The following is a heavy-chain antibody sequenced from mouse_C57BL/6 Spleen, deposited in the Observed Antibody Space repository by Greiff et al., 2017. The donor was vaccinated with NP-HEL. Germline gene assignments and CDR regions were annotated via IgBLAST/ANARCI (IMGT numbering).Heavy chain of an antibody. V-gene: IGHV1-82*01. J-gene: IGHJ3*01. CDR3: ARSHYKAY. CDR1: GYAFSSSW. D-gene: IGHD2-12*01. Sequence: QVQLQQSGPELVKPGASVKISCKASGYAFSSSWMNWVKQRPGKGLEWIGRIYPGDGDTNYNGKFKGKATLTADKSSSTANMQLSSLTSEDSAVYFCARSHYKAYWGQGTLVTVSA. CDR2: IYPGDGDT.